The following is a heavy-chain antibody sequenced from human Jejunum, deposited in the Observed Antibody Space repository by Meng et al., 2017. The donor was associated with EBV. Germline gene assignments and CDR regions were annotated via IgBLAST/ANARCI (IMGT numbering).Heavy chain of an antibody. D-gene: IGHD2-2*01. J-gene: IGHJ4*02. Sequence: GQVVQYGDGVKKPGASGRVSCQASEYIFTTYDLHWVRQAPGQRLEWMGWINGGATSTVYSQNFQGRLTIARDTSARTAFMELSSLTSEDTAVYYCASGPSCSSGSCQEFDYWGQGTLVTVSS. CDR1: EYIFTTYD. V-gene: IGHV1-3*01. CDR2: INGGATST. CDR3: ASGPSCSSGSCQEFDY.